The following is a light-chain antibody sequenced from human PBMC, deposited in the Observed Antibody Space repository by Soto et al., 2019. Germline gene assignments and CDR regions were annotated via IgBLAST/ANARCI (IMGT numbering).Light chain of an antibody. Sequence: DIQMTQSPSTLSASVGDRVTITCRASQSIHRWLAWYQQKAGKAPKVLIYDASRLEAGVPSRFSGSGSGTDFTLTITSLQTDDFGTYYCQQYDVHPKTFGQGTKVEVK. J-gene: IGKJ1*01. CDR2: DAS. CDR1: QSIHRW. V-gene: IGKV1-5*01. CDR3: QQYDVHPKT.